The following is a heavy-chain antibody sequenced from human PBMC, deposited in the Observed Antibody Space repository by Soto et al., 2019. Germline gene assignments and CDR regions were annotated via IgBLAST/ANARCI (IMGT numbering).Heavy chain of an antibody. V-gene: IGHV4-31*03. CDR1: GGSISSGGYY. Sequence: PSETLSLTCTVSGGSISSGGYYWSWIRQHPGKGLEWIGYIYYSGSTYYNPSLKSRVTISVDTSKNQFSLKLSSVTAADTAVYYCARAGTMVRGVIITGFDPWGQGTLVTGSS. D-gene: IGHD3-10*01. J-gene: IGHJ5*02. CDR2: IYYSGST. CDR3: ARAGTMVRGVIITGFDP.